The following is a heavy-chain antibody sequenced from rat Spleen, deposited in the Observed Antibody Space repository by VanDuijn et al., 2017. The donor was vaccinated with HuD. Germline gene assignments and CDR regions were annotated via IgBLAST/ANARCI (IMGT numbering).Heavy chain of an antibody. CDR1: GFTFSDYN. Sequence: EVQLVESGGGLVQPGRSLKLSCAASGFTFSDYNMAWVRQAPTKGLEWVASISTGGGNTYYRDSVKGRFTISRDNAKSTLYLQMDSLRSEDTATYYCSRTMGITYDYFHYWGQGVMVTVSS. CDR2: ISTGGGNT. D-gene: IGHD1-9*01. V-gene: IGHV5-25*01. J-gene: IGHJ2*01. CDR3: SRTMGITYDYFHY.